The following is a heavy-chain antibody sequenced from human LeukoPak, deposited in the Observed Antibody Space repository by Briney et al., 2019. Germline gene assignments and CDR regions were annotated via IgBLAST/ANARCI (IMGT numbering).Heavy chain of an antibody. CDR3: ARGRHDSSGNHY. J-gene: IGHJ4*02. V-gene: IGHV1-8*01. CDR1: GYTFTSYD. D-gene: IGHD3-22*01. CDR2: MNPNSGNT. Sequence: VKVSCKASGYTFTSYDNNWVRQATGQGLEWMGWMNPNSGNTGYAQKFQGRVTMTRNTSISTAYMELSSLRSEDTAVYYCARGRHDSSGNHYWGQGTLVTVSS.